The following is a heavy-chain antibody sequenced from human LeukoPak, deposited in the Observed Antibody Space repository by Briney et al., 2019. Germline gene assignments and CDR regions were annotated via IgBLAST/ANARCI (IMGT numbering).Heavy chain of an antibody. V-gene: IGHV1-18*01. Sequence: GASVKVSRKASGYTFTSYGISWVRQAPGQGLEWMGWISGYNSNTNYAQNLQGRVIMTTDTSTSTAYMELGSLRSDDTAMYYCARRGGVGTYSAFDIWGQGTMVTVSS. J-gene: IGHJ3*02. CDR2: ISGYNSNT. CDR1: GYTFTSYG. D-gene: IGHD2-8*02. CDR3: ARRGGVGTYSAFDI.